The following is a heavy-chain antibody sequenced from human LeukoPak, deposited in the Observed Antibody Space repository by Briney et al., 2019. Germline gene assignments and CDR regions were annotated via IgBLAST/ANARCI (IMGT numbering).Heavy chain of an antibody. V-gene: IGHV4-61*02. D-gene: IGHD3-22*01. CDR1: GGSISSSNYY. J-gene: IGHJ4*02. CDR3: ARHQGLYYYDSSGYYLDY. Sequence: SETLSLTCSVSGGSISSSNYYWSWIRQPAGKGLEWIGRIYTSESTYYNPSLKSRVTISVDTSKNQFSLKLSSVTAADTAVYYCARHQGLYYYDSSGYYLDYWGQGTLVTVSS. CDR2: IYTSEST.